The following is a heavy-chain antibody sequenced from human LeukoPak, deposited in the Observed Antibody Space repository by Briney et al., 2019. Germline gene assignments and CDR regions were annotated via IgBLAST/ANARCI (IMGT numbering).Heavy chain of an antibody. D-gene: IGHD1-1*01. J-gene: IGHJ4*02. CDR3: AKVRTTDYYFDH. Sequence: PGGSLRLSCAASGFTFSTFAMHWVRQVPGKGPEWVAVISYEGSNIYYADSVQGRFTISRDNSNNTVYLQMNSLRAEDTAVYCCAKVRTTDYYFDHWGQGTLVTVSS. CDR2: ISYEGSNI. V-gene: IGHV3-30*18. CDR1: GFTFSTFA.